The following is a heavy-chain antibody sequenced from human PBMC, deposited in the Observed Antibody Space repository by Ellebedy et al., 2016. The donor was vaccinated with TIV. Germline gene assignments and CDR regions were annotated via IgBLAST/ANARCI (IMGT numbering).Heavy chain of an antibody. V-gene: IGHV3-30*18. CDR1: GFIFSSYC. CDR3: AKVTVGFCNRPFFFYLDD. Sequence: GESLKISCAASGFIFSSYCLSSVRQAPGKGLDWVALISYDANNKYYAESVKGRFNISRDNSKNTLYLQMNTLRPEETAVYYCAKVTVGFCNRPFFFYLDDWGQGTLVSVSS. CDR2: ISYDANNK. J-gene: IGHJ4*02. D-gene: IGHD2-2*03.